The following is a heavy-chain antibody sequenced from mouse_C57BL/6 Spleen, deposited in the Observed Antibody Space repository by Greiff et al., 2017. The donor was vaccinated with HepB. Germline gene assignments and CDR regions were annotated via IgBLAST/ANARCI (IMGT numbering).Heavy chain of an antibody. CDR2: IDPSDSYT. J-gene: IGHJ4*01. V-gene: IGHV1-59*01. Sequence: QVQLQQPGAELVRPGTSVKLSCKASGYTFTSYWMHWVKQRPGQGLEWIGVIDPSDSYTNYNQKFKGKATLTVDTSSSTAYMQLSSLTSEDSAVYYCARAVYYEAMDYWGQGTSVTVSS. CDR3: ARAVYYEAMDY. CDR1: GYTFTSYW.